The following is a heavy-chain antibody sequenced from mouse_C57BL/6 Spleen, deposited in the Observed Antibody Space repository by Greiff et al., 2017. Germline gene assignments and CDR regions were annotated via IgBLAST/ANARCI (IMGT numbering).Heavy chain of an antibody. Sequence: EVKLMESGPELVKPGASVKISCKASGYSFTDYNMNWVKQSNGKSLEWIGVINPNYGTTSYNQKFKGKATLTVDQSSSTAYMQLNSLTSEDSAVYYCARPGSSPSYAMDYWGQGTSVTVSS. D-gene: IGHD1-1*01. CDR2: INPNYGTT. CDR3: ARPGSSPSYAMDY. J-gene: IGHJ4*01. V-gene: IGHV1-39*01. CDR1: GYSFTDYN.